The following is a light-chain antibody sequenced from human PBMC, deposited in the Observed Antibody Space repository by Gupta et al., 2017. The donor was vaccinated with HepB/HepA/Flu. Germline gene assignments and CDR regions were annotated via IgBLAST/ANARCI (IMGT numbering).Light chain of an antibody. J-gene: IGKJ2*04. CDR2: GAS. CDR1: QTIMKY. CDR3: QQSYSPPCS. V-gene: IGKV1-39*01. Sequence: DIQMTQSPASLSGSVGDSVTITCRASQTIMKYLNWYQQKPGQAPKLLIYGASTLQTGVPSRFRGGGSGTDFTLTINNLQPEDVTTYYCQQSYSPPCSFGQGTRLEIK.